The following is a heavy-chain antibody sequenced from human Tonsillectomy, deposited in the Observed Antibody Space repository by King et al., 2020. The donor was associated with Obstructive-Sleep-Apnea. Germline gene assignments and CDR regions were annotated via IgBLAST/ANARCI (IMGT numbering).Heavy chain of an antibody. CDR2: IYYSGST. V-gene: IGHV4-59*08. D-gene: IGHD3-10*01. J-gene: IGHJ6*02. Sequence: QLQESGPGLVKPSETLSLTCTVSCGSISSYYWSWIRQPPGKGLEWIWYIYYSGSTNYNPSLSSRITISVDTSKNQFSLKLSSVTAADTAVYYCARRITMVRGVTYYYYYGMDVWGQGTTVTVSS. CDR1: CGSISSYY. CDR3: ARRITMVRGVTYYYYYGMDV.